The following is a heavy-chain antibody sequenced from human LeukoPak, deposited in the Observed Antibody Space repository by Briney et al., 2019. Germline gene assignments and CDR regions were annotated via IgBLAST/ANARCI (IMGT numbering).Heavy chain of an antibody. V-gene: IGHV3-20*04. CDR3: TRVKYITWRMTDY. J-gene: IGHJ4*02. D-gene: IGHD6-6*01. Sequence: GGSLRLSCTASGLTFDEYGMAWVRQAPGKGLEWVSGITWNGGSTGYAGAVKGRFTISRDNAKKSLYLQMNRLRVEDTAFYYCTRVKYITWRMTDYWGQGTLVTVSS. CDR2: ITWNGGST. CDR1: GLTFDEYG.